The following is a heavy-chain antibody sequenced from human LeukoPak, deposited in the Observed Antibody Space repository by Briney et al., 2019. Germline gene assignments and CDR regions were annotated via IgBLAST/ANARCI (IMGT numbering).Heavy chain of an antibody. CDR2: INAGNGNT. V-gene: IGHV1-3*01. CDR1: GGTFSSYA. CDR3: ARDRRGYYLYYFDY. Sequence: ASVKVSCKASGGTFSSYAMHWVRQAPGQRLEWMGWINAGNGNTKYSQKFQGRVTITRDTSASTAYMELSSLRSEDTAVYYCARDRRGYYLYYFDYWGQGTLVTVSS. D-gene: IGHD3-22*01. J-gene: IGHJ4*02.